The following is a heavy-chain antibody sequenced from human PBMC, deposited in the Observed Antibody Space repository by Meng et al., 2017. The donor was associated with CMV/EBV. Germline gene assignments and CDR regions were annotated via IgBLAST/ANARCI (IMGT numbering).Heavy chain of an antibody. D-gene: IGHD2-15*01. CDR3: ARDSGRGYCSGGSCYNPD. CDR1: GFTFSSYS. J-gene: IGHJ6*02. V-gene: IGHV3-48*04. Sequence: GESLKISCAASGFTFSSYSMNWVRQAPGKGLEWVSYISSSSSTIYYADSVKGRFTISRDNAKNSLYLQMNSLRAEDTAVYYCARDSGRGYCSGGSCYNPDWGQGTTVTVSS. CDR2: ISSSSSTI.